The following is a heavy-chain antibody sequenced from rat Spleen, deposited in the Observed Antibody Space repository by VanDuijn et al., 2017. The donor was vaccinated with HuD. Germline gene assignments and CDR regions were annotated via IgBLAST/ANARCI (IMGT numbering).Heavy chain of an antibody. CDR1: GFTFSNSA. CDR2: ISYDGSST. CDR3: GTDYFGGYVMDA. D-gene: IGHD1-11*01. J-gene: IGHJ4*01. V-gene: IGHV5-7*01. Sequence: EVQLVESGGGLVQPGRSLKLSCAASGFTFSNSAMAWVRQAPTKGLEWVATISYDGSSTYYRDSVKGRFTISRDNAKSTLYLQMDSLRSEDTATYYCGTDYFGGYVMDAWGQGVSVTVSS.